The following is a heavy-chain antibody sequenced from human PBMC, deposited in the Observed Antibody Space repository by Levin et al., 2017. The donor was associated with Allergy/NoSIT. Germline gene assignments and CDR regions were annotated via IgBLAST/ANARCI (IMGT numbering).Heavy chain of an antibody. J-gene: IGHJ6*02. Sequence: PSETLSLTCTVSGDSISGGTLYRSWIRQRPGKGLEWIGFIHHSGSAYYNPSLKSRLTMSLDTSKSQFSLRVTSVTVADTAVYYCARDECAWLGECYGMDVWGQGTTVIVSS. CDR3: ARDECAWLGECYGMDV. V-gene: IGHV4-31*03. CDR2: IHHSGSA. CDR1: GDSISGGTLY. D-gene: IGHD3-10*01.